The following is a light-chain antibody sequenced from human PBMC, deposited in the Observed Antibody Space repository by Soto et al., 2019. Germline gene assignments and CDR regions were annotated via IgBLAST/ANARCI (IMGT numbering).Light chain of an antibody. CDR3: LQYYNFSWT. J-gene: IGKJ1*01. CDR2: AAF. Sequence: AMQVSQSPSSLSASVGDRVTITCRASQDIINDLAWYQQRPGQAPHLLIFAAFNLQSGVPSRFSGGGSGTHFTLTISGLQPDDFANYYCLQYYNFSWTFGQGTKVDIK. V-gene: IGKV1-6*01. CDR1: QDIIND.